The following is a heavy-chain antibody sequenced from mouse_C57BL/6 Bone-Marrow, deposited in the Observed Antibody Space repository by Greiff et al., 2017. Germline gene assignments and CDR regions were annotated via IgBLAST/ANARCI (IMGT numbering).Heavy chain of an antibody. CDR1: GYTFTEYT. V-gene: IGHV1-62-2*01. Sequence: VKLQESGAELVKPGASVKLSCKASGYTFTEYTIHWVKQRSGQGLEWIGWFYPGSGSIKYNEKFKDKATLTADKSSSTVYMELSRLTSEDSAVYFCARHGYYGSGIVGDWIAYWGQGTLVTVSA. CDR3: ARHGYYGSGIVGDWIAY. CDR2: FYPGSGSI. D-gene: IGHD1-1*01. J-gene: IGHJ3*01.